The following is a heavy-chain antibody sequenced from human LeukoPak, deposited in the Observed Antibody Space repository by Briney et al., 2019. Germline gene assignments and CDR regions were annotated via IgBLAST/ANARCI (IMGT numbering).Heavy chain of an antibody. Sequence: ASVKVSCEASGYTFTSYGISWVRQAPGQGLEWMGWISAYNGNTNYAQKLQGRVTMTTDTSTSTAYMELRSLRSDDTAVYYCARVVGYCSSTSCSLDYWGQGTLVTVSS. CDR2: ISAYNGNT. J-gene: IGHJ4*02. V-gene: IGHV1-18*01. D-gene: IGHD2-2*01. CDR1: GYTFTSYG. CDR3: ARVVGYCSSTSCSLDY.